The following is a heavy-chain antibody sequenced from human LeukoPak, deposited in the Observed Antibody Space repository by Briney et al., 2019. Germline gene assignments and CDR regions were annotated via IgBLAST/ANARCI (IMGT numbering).Heavy chain of an antibody. Sequence: GGSLRLSCAASGFTFSSYAMSWVRQAPRKGLEWVSAISGSGGSTYYADSVKGRFTISRDNSKSTVYLQMNSLRVEDTAVYYCAKSDGSRSFYHWGQGTLVTVSS. CDR1: GFTFSSYA. CDR2: ISGSGGST. CDR3: AKSDGSRSFYH. V-gene: IGHV3-23*01. D-gene: IGHD3-10*01. J-gene: IGHJ4*02.